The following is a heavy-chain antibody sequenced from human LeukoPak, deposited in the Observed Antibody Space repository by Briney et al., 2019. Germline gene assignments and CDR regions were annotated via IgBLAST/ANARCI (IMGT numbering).Heavy chain of an antibody. Sequence: GGSLRLSCAASGFTFSTYTMNWVRQAPGKGLEWVSSISSSSSYIAYSDSVRGRFTISRDNAKNSLYLQMNSMRAEDTAVFYCARGQWPDFWGQGTLVTVSS. J-gene: IGHJ4*02. CDR1: GFTFSTYT. V-gene: IGHV3-21*01. D-gene: IGHD6-19*01. CDR2: ISSSSSYI. CDR3: ARGQWPDF.